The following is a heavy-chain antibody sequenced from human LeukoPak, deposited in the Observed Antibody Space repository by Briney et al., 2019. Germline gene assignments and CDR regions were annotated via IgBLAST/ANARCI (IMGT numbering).Heavy chain of an antibody. Sequence: ASVKVSCKASGYTFTSYGISWVRQAPGQGLEWMGWISAYNGNTNYAQKLQGRVTMTTDTSTSTAYMELRSLRSDDTAVYYCARDPVGAAAGKGWFDPWGQRTLVTVSS. CDR2: ISAYNGNT. V-gene: IGHV1-18*01. CDR3: ARDPVGAAAGKGWFDP. J-gene: IGHJ5*02. CDR1: GYTFTSYG. D-gene: IGHD6-13*01.